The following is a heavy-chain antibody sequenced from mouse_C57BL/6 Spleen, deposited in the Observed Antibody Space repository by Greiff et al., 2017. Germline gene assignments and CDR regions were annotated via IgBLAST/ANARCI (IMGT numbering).Heavy chain of an antibody. CDR2: ISSGSSTI. Sequence: EVMLVESGGGLVKPGGSLKLSCAASGFTFSDYGMHWVRQAPEKGLEWVAYISSGSSTIYYADTLKGRFTISRDNAKNTLFLQMTSLRSEDTAMYYWARDYYYGSRSWFAYWGQGTLVTVSA. J-gene: IGHJ3*01. V-gene: IGHV5-17*01. CDR1: GFTFSDYG. D-gene: IGHD1-1*01. CDR3: ARDYYYGSRSWFAY.